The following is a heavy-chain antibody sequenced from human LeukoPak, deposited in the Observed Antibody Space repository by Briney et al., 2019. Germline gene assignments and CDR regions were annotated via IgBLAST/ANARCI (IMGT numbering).Heavy chain of an antibody. V-gene: IGHV3-53*01. CDR1: GFTVSSNY. CDR2: IYSGGST. J-gene: IGHJ4*02. D-gene: IGHD3-10*01. Sequence: GGSLRLSCAASGFTVSSNYMSWVRQAPGKGLEWGSVIYSGGSTYYADSVKGRFTISRDNSKNTLYLQMNSLRAEDTAVYYCASGSSPRGGTYYFDYWGQGTLVTVSS. CDR3: ASGSSPRGGTYYFDY.